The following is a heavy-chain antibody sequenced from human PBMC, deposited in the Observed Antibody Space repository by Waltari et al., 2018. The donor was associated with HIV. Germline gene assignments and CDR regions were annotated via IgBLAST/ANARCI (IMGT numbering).Heavy chain of an antibody. V-gene: IGHV3-30*04. CDR3: ARDPQYCSSTSCSYYFDY. D-gene: IGHD2-2*01. CDR1: GFTFSSYA. Sequence: QVQLVESGGGVVQPGRSLRLSCAASGFTFSSYAMHWVRQAPGKGLEWVAVISYEGRNKYYADSVKGRFTISRDNSKNTLYLQMNSLRAEDTAVYYCARDPQYCSSTSCSYYFDYWGQGTLVTVSS. CDR2: ISYEGRNK. J-gene: IGHJ4*02.